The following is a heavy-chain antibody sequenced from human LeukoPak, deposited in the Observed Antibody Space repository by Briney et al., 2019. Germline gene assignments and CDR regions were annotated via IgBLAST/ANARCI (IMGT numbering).Heavy chain of an antibody. CDR1: GGSFSGYY. Sequence: SETLSLTCAVYGGSFSGYYWSWIRQPPGKGLEWIGEINHSGSTNYNPSLKSGVTISVDTSKNQFSLKLSSVTAADTAVYYCARATYSNYDSMPLDYWGQGTLVTVSS. D-gene: IGHD4-11*01. J-gene: IGHJ4*02. CDR3: ARATYSNYDSMPLDY. CDR2: INHSGST. V-gene: IGHV4-34*01.